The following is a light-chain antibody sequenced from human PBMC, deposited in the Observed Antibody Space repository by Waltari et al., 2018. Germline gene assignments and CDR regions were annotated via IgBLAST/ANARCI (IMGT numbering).Light chain of an antibody. Sequence: LTQSRGTLPLPPLERATRARSASQSSSSSFLAWYQQRPGQPPRLLIYGASNRAAGITDRFSGSGSGTDFTLTISRLEPEDFAVYYCQWYGSSPLLTFGGGTTVAI. CDR1: QSSSSSF. CDR2: GAS. V-gene: IGKV3-20*01. J-gene: IGKJ4*01. CDR3: QWYGSSPLLT.